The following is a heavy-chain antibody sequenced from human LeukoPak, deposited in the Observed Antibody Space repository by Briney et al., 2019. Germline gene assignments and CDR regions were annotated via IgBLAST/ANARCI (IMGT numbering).Heavy chain of an antibody. CDR3: AKSFRRTSCLYY. J-gene: IGHJ4*02. V-gene: IGHV3-21*01. D-gene: IGHD2-2*01. Sequence: GGSLRLSCAASGFTFSSYSMNWVRQAPGKGLEWVSSISSSSSYIYYADSVKGRFTISRDNSKNTLYLHVNSLRPEDTAVYYCAKSFRRTSCLYYWGQGTLVTVSS. CDR1: GFTFSSYS. CDR2: ISSSSSYI.